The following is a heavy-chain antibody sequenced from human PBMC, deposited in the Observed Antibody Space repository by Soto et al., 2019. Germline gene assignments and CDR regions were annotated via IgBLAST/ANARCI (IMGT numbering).Heavy chain of an antibody. J-gene: IGHJ6*03. CDR2: ISAYNGNT. Sequence: QVQLVQSGAEVKKPGASVKVSCKASGYTFTSYGISWVRQAPGQGLEWMGWISAYNGNTNYAQKLQGRVTMTTDTSTSTAYMELRSLRSDDTAVYYCASSLPTYCSSTSCYRGDYYYYYYMYVWGKGTTVTVSS. V-gene: IGHV1-18*01. CDR3: ASSLPTYCSSTSCYRGDYYYYYYMYV. CDR1: GYTFTSYG. D-gene: IGHD2-2*01.